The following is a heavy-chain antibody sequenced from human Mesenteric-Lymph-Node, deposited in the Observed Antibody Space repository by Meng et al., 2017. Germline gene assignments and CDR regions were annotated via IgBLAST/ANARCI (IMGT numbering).Heavy chain of an antibody. D-gene: IGHD5-12*01. J-gene: IGHJ4*02. CDR2: ISSSSSNI. V-gene: IGHV3-21*01. CDR3: ARDAYDGGGFDY. Sequence: GESLKISCAASGFTFSSHGMNWVRQAPGKGLEWVSSISSSSSNIFYSDSLNGRFTISRDNAKNSLSLQLNSLRPEDTAVYYCARDAYDGGGFDYWGQGTLVTVSS. CDR1: GFTFSSHG.